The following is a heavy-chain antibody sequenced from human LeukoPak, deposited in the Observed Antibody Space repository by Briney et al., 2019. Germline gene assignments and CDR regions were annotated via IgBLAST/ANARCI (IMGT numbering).Heavy chain of an antibody. D-gene: IGHD6-19*01. V-gene: IGHV1-69*04. CDR3: ARVAGWPRHNWFDP. CDR2: IIPILGIA. CDR1: GGTFSSYA. J-gene: IGHJ5*02. Sequence: GSSVTVSCKASGGTFSSYAISWVRQAPGQGLEWMGRIIPILGIANYAQKFQGRVTITADKSTSTAYMELSSLRSEDTAVYYCARVAGWPRHNWFDPWGQGTLVTVSS.